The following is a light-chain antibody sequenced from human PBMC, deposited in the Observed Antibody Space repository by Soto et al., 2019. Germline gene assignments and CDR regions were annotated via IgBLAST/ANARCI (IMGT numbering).Light chain of an antibody. Sequence: IARTTSQATLSLSLGYSATLPCKVSPSASSKLAWSQQKPGTAPRLVIYGASTMAHGSPHRFSGSGSVTDFTRTLSRPEPEDFAVYYGQRDGSSHSTFGRGTKVDIK. CDR3: QRDGSSHST. CDR1: PSASSK. V-gene: IGKV3-20*01. CDR2: GAS. J-gene: IGKJ1*01.